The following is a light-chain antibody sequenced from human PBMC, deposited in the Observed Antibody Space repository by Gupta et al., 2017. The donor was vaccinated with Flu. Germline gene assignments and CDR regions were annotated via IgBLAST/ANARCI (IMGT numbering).Light chain of an antibody. CDR1: QSLMYSEGSTS. CDR2: LVS. V-gene: IGKV2-30*01. Sequence: DVVMTQFPLSLPVTLGQPASISCRSSQSLMYSEGSTSLPWFQQRPGQSPRRLIYLVSHRESGVPDKFSGSGSGTEFTLKISRVEAEDVGVYFCMQCAHWPWAFGQGTKVEIK. J-gene: IGKJ1*01. CDR3: MQCAHWPWA.